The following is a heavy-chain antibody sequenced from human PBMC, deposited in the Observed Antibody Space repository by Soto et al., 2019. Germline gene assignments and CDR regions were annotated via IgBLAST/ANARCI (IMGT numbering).Heavy chain of an antibody. V-gene: IGHV2-5*01. D-gene: IGHD2-15*01. CDR2: IYWNDDR. CDR1: GFSLSTSELV. J-gene: IGHJ4*02. CDR3: AMCLGGGNPCDFDS. Sequence: QSTLKATGPTLMKPTQTLTLTCTFSGFSLSTSELVVGWIRHPPGKDLEWLALIYWNDDRRSRQSRNSRLTIAKDASKNHVVLTTANMDPVDTATYYFAMCLGGGNPCDFDSWGQGALVTVSS.